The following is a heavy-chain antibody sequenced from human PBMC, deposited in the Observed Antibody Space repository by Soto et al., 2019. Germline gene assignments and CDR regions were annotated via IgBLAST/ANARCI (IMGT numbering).Heavy chain of an antibody. CDR3: ARGLATLHVFAFDI. CDR1: GFSLSTSGVG. D-gene: IGHD3-3*02. V-gene: IGHV2-5*01. Sequence: SGPTLVNPTQTLTLTCSFSGFSLSTSGVGVGWIRQSPGKALEWLALIYWSGDEHYRPSLKSRLSIIKDTSKNHVVLIMTDMEPVDTATYYCARGLATLHVFAFDIWGKGTMVTVSS. CDR2: IYWSGDE. J-gene: IGHJ3*02.